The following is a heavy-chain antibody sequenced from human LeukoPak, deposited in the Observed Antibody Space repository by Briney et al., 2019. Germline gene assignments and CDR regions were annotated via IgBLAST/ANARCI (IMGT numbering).Heavy chain of an antibody. CDR1: GGSISSYY. CDR3: ARLDRIAAAGTVYWYFDL. V-gene: IGHV4-59*01. CDR2: IYYSGST. D-gene: IGHD6-13*01. Sequence: PSETLSLTCTVSGGSISSYYWSWIRQPAGKGLEWIGYIYYSGSTNYSPSLKRRVTISVDTSKNQFSLKLSSVTAADTAVYYCARLDRIAAAGTVYWYFDLWGRGTLVTVSS. J-gene: IGHJ2*01.